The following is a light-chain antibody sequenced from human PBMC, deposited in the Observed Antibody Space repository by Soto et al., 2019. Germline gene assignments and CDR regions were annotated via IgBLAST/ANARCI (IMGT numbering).Light chain of an antibody. J-gene: IGKJ3*01. CDR3: QQYKIWPLT. CDR1: QSLTGD. V-gene: IGKV3-15*01. Sequence: EIVMTQSPASLSVSPGERATLSCRASQSLTGDLAWYQQKPGQAPRLLIYGTSTRATGVPARFSGSGSGTEFTLTISSLQSEDFAVYYCQQYKIWPLTFGPGTTVDI. CDR2: GTS.